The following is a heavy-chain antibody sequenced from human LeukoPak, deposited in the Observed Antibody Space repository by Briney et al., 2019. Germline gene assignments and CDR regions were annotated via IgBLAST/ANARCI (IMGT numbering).Heavy chain of an antibody. V-gene: IGHV3-23*01. J-gene: IGHJ3*01. CDR3: AKGGRWDYYDSSH. Sequence: GGSLRLSCAASGFTFSSYAMTWVRQAPGKGLEWVSGMSGSGGSTYYADSVKGRFTISRDNSKNTLYLRMNSLRVEDTAVYYCAKGGRWDYYDSSHWGQGTMVTVSS. CDR1: GFTFSSYA. D-gene: IGHD3-22*01. CDR2: MSGSGGST.